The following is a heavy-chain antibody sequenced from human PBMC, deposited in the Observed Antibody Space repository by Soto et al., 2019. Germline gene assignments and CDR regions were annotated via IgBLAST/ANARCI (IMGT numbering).Heavy chain of an antibody. CDR1: GGSISSSSYY. D-gene: IGHD3-10*01. V-gene: IGHV4-39*01. CDR2: IYYSGST. CDR3: ARLLWFGELLYSPFIDY. J-gene: IGHJ4*02. Sequence: QLQLQESGPGLVKPSETLSLTCTVSGGSISSSSYYWGWIRQPPGKGLEWIGSIYYSGSTYYNPSLKSRVTISVDTPQIQFSLKLSSVTAADTAVYYCARLLWFGELLYSPFIDYWGQGTLVTVSS.